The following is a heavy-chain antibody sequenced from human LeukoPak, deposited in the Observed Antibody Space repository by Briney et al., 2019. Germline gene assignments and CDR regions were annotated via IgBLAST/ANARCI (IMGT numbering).Heavy chain of an antibody. CDR3: ARDGDTAIRGVNFDH. CDR1: GFTFSTHA. CDR2: MSYDGKNK. J-gene: IGHJ4*02. Sequence: GGSLRLSCAASGFTFSTHAIHWVRQAPGKGLEWVAVMSYDGKNKYYADSVKGRFTISRDNSKNTLYLQMNSLITEDTAVYYCARDGDTAIRGVNFDHWGQGTLVTVSS. D-gene: IGHD3-10*01. V-gene: IGHV3-30*04.